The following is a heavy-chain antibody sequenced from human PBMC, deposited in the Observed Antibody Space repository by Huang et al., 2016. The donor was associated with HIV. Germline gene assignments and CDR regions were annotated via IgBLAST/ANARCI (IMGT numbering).Heavy chain of an antibody. CDR3: ARHEDGDYIDY. D-gene: IGHD4-17*01. CDR1: GYTFTDYW. CDR2: IFPDDSDT. Sequence: EVQLVQSGAEVKKPGESVKISCKASGYTFTDYWIGWVRQMPGKGLEWMGIIFPDDSDTRYSPSFQGQVTVSVDTSASTAYLQWSSLTASDTAIYYCARHEDGDYIDYWGQGTLVTVSS. J-gene: IGHJ4*02. V-gene: IGHV5-51*01.